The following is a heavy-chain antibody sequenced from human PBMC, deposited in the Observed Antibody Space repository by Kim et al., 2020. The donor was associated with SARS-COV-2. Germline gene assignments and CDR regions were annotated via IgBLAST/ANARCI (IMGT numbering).Heavy chain of an antibody. J-gene: IGHJ6*02. CDR2: INPSGGSI. D-gene: IGHD1-26*01. Sequence: ASVKVSCKASGSTFSSYYLHWVRQAPGQGLQWMGRINPSGGSINYAQKFQGRVTMTRDTATRTVYMEVSSLRSEDTAVYYCARGKLYSGSTGSEMDVWGQ. V-gene: IGHV1-46*01. CDR3: ARGKLYSGSTGSEMDV. CDR1: GSTFSSYY.